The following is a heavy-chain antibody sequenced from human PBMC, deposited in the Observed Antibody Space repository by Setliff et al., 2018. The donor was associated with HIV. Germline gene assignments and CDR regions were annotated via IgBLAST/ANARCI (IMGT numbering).Heavy chain of an antibody. CDR3: ARSAYDILTGEWYFDY. Sequence: ASVKVSCKASGYTFTGYYMHWVRQAPGQGLEWMGWINPNSGGTNYSPPLESRVTISVDESKNQFSLKLSSVTAADTAVYYCARSAYDILTGEWYFDYWGQGTLVTVSS. CDR2: INPNSGGT. J-gene: IGHJ4*02. CDR1: GYTFTGYY. V-gene: IGHV1-2*02. D-gene: IGHD3-9*01.